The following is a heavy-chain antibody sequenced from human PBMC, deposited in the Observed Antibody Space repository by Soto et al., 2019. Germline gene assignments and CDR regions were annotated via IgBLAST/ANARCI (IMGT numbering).Heavy chain of an antibody. CDR2: ISYDGSNK. CDR3: AKPITIFGVAMNYFDY. J-gene: IGHJ4*02. CDR1: GFTFGSYG. D-gene: IGHD3-3*01. Sequence: GGSLRISSSASGFTFGSYGMHCIRKAPCKGLEWVAVISYDGSNKYYADSVKGRFTISRDNSKNTLYLQMNSLRAEDTAVYYCAKPITIFGVAMNYFDYWGQGTLVTVSS. V-gene: IGHV3-30*18.